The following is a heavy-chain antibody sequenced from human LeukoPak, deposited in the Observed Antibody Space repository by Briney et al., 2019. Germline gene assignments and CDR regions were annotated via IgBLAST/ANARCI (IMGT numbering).Heavy chain of an antibody. V-gene: IGHV1-69*04. CDR2: IIPILGIA. D-gene: IGHD2-2*02. CDR3: ARDSGTWVECTRTNCYIAY. CDR1: GGTFSSYA. Sequence: SVKVSCKASGGTFSSYAISWVRQAPGQGLEWMGRIIPILGIANYAQKFQGRVTMTTDTSTSTAYMELRGLTADDTAVYYCARDSGTWVECTRTNCYIAYWGQGTLVSVSS. J-gene: IGHJ4*02.